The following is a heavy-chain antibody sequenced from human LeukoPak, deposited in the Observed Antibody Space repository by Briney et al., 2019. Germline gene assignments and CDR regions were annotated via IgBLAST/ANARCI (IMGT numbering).Heavy chain of an antibody. CDR3: ARPRTILGVVIGRHYIEL. CDR1: GGSVDGHY. D-gene: IGHD3-3*01. J-gene: IGHJ6*03. CDR2: FYKGAMT. V-gene: IGHV4-4*09. Sequence: SETLSLTCTVSGGSVDGHYWTWLRQTPGKGLEWIGYFYKGAMTNQNPSLSSRVSMSMDTSKNQLSLTLTSVTAADTAVYYCARPRTILGVVIGRHYIELWGTGTTVSVSS.